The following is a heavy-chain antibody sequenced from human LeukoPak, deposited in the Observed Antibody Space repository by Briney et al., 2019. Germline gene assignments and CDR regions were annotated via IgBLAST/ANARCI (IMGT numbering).Heavy chain of an antibody. CDR2: ISSSSSTI. J-gene: IGHJ4*02. Sequence: PGGSLRLSCAASGFTFSSYSMNWVRQAPGKGLEWVSYISSSSSTIYYADSVKGRFTISRDNAKNSLYLQMNSLRAEDTAVYYCARDLTGTNPYWGQGTLVTVSS. CDR1: GFTFSSYS. CDR3: ARDLTGTNPY. V-gene: IGHV3-48*01. D-gene: IGHD1-7*01.